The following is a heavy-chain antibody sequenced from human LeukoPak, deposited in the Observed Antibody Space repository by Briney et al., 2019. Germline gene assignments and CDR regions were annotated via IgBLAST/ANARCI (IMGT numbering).Heavy chain of an antibody. CDR3: AKAPGGCSRSSCSPYFDD. CDR2: INSRDRNT. J-gene: IGHJ4*02. CDR1: GFTFSSHA. V-gene: IGHV3-23*01. Sequence: GGSLRLSCASTGFTFSSHAMSWPRQPPGKVLGRDSVINSRDRNTSHAAYVNGRFTLYRDNSKTTLSLQVNTLRAEDTAVYYCAKAPGGCSRSSCSPYFDDWGQGTLVAVSS. D-gene: IGHD2-2*01.